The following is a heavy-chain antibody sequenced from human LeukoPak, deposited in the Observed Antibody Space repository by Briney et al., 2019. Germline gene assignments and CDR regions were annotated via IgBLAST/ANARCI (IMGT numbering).Heavy chain of an antibody. CDR1: GFTFSSYA. CDR3: AKDYGKLRAPGIAVAGTGY. CDR2: ISYDGSNK. D-gene: IGHD6-19*01. V-gene: IGHV3-30*04. Sequence: PGRSLRLSCAASGFTFSSYAMHWVRQAPGKGLEWVAVISYDGSNKYYADSVKSRFTISRDNSKNTLYLQMNSLRAEDTAVYYCAKDYGKLRAPGIAVAGTGYWGQGTLVTVSS. J-gene: IGHJ4*02.